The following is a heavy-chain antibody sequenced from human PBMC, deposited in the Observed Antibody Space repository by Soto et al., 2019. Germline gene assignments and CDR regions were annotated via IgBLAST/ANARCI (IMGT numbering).Heavy chain of an antibody. J-gene: IGHJ4*02. CDR2: ISYDGSNK. CDR1: GFTFSSYG. Sequence: QVQLVESGGGVVQPGRSLRLSCAASGFTFSSYGMHWVRQAPGKGLEWVAVISYDGSNKYYADSVKGRFTISRDNSKDTLYLQMLSLRAEDTAVYYCAKGSTAMTYFDYWGQGTLGTVSS. CDR3: AKGSTAMTYFDY. V-gene: IGHV3-30*18. D-gene: IGHD5-18*01.